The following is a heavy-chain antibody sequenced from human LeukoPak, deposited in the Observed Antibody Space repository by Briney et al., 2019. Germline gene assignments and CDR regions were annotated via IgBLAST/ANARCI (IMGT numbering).Heavy chain of an antibody. J-gene: IGHJ4*02. CDR3: ARGEVPPHYFDS. V-gene: IGHV1-69*01. Sequence: ASVKVSCKASGGTFSSYAISWVRQAPGQGLEWMGGIIPIFGTANYAQRFQGRVTITADESTTTAYMEVSSLRSEDTAVYYCARGEVPPHYFDSWGQGTLVTVSS. CDR1: GGTFSSYA. CDR2: IIPIFGTA.